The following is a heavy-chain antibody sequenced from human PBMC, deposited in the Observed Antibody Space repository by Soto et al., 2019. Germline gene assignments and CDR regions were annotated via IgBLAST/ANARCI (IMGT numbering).Heavy chain of an antibody. Sequence: SETLSLTCSVSGGSMSNYYLNWIRQSAGKGLEWIGRIYSRGSTKYNPSLQSRVTMLVDTSQNEFSLRLNSVTAADTAVYFCAGIGEDIYYGMDVWGQGTTVTVSS. V-gene: IGHV4-4*07. CDR3: AGIGEDIYYGMDV. J-gene: IGHJ6*02. D-gene: IGHD2-15*01. CDR2: IYSRGST. CDR1: GGSMSNYY.